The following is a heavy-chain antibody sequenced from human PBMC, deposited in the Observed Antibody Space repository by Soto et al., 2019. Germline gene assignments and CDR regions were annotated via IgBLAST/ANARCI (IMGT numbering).Heavy chain of an antibody. Sequence: QEQLVESGGDVVQPGRSLRLSCAASGFTFSSYAMHWVRQAPGKGLELVAVISYDGSNKYYADSVKGRFTISRDDSXNTLYLQLNSLRTEDTAVYYCARSKIYGDYGFFQHWGQGTLVTVSS. CDR2: ISYDGSNK. J-gene: IGHJ1*01. D-gene: IGHD4-17*01. CDR1: GFTFSSYA. CDR3: ARSKIYGDYGFFQH. V-gene: IGHV3-30-3*01.